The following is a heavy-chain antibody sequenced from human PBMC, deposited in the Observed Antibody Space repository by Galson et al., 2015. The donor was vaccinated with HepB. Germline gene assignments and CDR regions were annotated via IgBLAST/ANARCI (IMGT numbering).Heavy chain of an antibody. D-gene: IGHD3-10*01. Sequence: SLRLSCAASRFTFSTYAMSWVRQAPGKGLEWVSPISGSGGSTYYAYSVKGRFTISRDNSKNTLYLQMNNLRAEDTAVYYRAKDHYYYGSGSYDYWGKGTLVTVSS. J-gene: IGHJ4*02. CDR3: AKDHYYYGSGSYDY. CDR1: RFTFSTYA. V-gene: IGHV3-23*01. CDR2: ISGSGGST.